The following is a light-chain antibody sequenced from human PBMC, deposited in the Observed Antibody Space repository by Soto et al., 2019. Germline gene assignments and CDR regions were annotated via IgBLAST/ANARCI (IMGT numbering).Light chain of an antibody. Sequence: QSVLTQPASVSGSHRQSITISCTGTSSDVGGYNYVSWYQQHPGKAPKFMIYDVSNRPSGVPNRFSGSKSGNTASLTISGLQAEDEADYYCTSYTTSNTRQIVFGTGTKVTVL. V-gene: IGLV2-14*01. CDR3: TSYTTSNTRQIV. CDR2: DVS. J-gene: IGLJ1*01. CDR1: SSDVGGYNY.